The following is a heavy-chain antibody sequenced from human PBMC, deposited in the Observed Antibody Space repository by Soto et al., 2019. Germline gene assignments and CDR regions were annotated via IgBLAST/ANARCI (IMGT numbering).Heavy chain of an antibody. CDR1: GFTFSSYW. J-gene: IGHJ4*02. Sequence: GGSLRLSCAASGFTFSSYWMHWVRQAPGKGLVWVSRINSDGSSTSYADSVKGRFAISRDNAKNTLYLQMNSLRAEDTAVYYCASDSGYDLTIDYWGQGTLVTVSS. CDR2: INSDGSST. V-gene: IGHV3-74*01. D-gene: IGHD5-12*01. CDR3: ASDSGYDLTIDY.